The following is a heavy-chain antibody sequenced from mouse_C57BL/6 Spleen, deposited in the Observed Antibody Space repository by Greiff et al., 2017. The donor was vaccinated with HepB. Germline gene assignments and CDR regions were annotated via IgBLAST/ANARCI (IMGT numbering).Heavy chain of an antibody. D-gene: IGHD2-5*01. Sequence: EVQLVESGEGLVKPGGSLKLSCAASGFTFSSYAMSWVRQTPEKRLEWVAYISSGGDYIYYADTVKGRFTISRDNARNTLYLQMSSLKSEDTAMYYCTRDGDSKGWYFDVWGTGTTVTVSS. CDR3: TRDGDSKGWYFDV. CDR1: GFTFSSYA. J-gene: IGHJ1*03. V-gene: IGHV5-9-1*02. CDR2: ISSGGDYI.